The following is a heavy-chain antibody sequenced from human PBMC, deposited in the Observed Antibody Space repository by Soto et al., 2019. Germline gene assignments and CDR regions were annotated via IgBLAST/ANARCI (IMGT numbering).Heavy chain of an antibody. D-gene: IGHD6-19*01. CDR1: GFTFSSYA. CDR2: ISGSGGST. J-gene: IGHJ4*02. V-gene: IGHV3-23*01. Sequence: EVQLLESGGGLVQPGGSLRLSCAASGFTFSSYAISWFRQAPGKGLEWVSVISGSGGSTYFAGSVKGRFTISRDNSKNTLYLKMNSLRAEDTAVYYCAKRGAGHYFDYWGQGTLVTVSS. CDR3: AKRGAGHYFDY.